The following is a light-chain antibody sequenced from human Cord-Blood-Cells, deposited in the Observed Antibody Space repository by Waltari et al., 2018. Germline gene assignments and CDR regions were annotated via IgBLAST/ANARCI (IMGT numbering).Light chain of an antibody. CDR3: QQSYSTLYS. CDR2: AAS. J-gene: IGKJ2*03. Sequence: DIQMTQSPSSLSASVDDRVTITCRASQSISSYLNWYQQKPGKAPKLLIYAASSLQSGVQSRFSGSGSGTDFTLTISSLQPEDFATYYCQQSYSTLYSFGQGTKLEIK. V-gene: IGKV1-39*01. CDR1: QSISSY.